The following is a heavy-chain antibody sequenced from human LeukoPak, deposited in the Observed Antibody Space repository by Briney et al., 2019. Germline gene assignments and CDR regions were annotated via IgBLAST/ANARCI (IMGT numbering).Heavy chain of an antibody. D-gene: IGHD2-15*01. V-gene: IGHV4-59*01. Sequence: SETLSLTCTVSGGSISSYYWSCIRQPPGKGLEWIGYIYYSGTTDYNPSLKSRVTISVDTSKNQFSLKVTSVTAADTAVYYCERRAAYWYFDLWGRGTLVTVSS. CDR3: ERRAAYWYFDL. J-gene: IGHJ2*01. CDR2: IYYSGTT. CDR1: GGSISSYY.